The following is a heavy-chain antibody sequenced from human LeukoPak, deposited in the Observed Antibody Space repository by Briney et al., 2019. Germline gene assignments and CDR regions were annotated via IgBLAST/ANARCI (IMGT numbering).Heavy chain of an antibody. D-gene: IGHD6-19*01. V-gene: IGHV3-30*04. J-gene: IGHJ4*02. Sequence: GRSLRLSCAASGFTFSSYAMHWVRQAPGKGLEWVAVISYDGSNKYYADSVKGRFTISRDNSKNTLYLQMNSLRAEDTAVYYCARGQGCFDYWGQETLVTVSS. CDR2: ISYDGSNK. CDR3: ARGQGCFDY. CDR1: GFTFSSYA.